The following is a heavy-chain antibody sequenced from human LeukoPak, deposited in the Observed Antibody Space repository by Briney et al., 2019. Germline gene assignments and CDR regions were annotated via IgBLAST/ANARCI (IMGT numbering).Heavy chain of an antibody. J-gene: IGHJ4*02. CDR2: MKPDGSEK. CDR1: GFTFSSYW. V-gene: IGHV3-7*01. D-gene: IGHD4-17*01. CDR3: ARGHGDYGIN. Sequence: SGGSLGLSCAVSGFTFSSYWMTWVRQAPGKGLEWVATMKPDGSEKYYVDSVKGRFTISRDNAKNSLYLQMNSLRAEDTAVYYCARGHGDYGINWGQGTLVTVSS.